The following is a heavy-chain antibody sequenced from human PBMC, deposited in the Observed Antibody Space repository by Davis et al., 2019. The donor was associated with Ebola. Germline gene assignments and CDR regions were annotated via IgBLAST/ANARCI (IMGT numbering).Heavy chain of an antibody. CDR1: GFTFSSYS. V-gene: IGHV3-7*01. Sequence: GESLKISCAASGFTFSSYSMNWVRQAPGKGLEWVASIKQDGSERYYVDSVKGRFTISRDNAKNTLYLQMNSLRAEDTAVYYCAREGYCSGGSCYYFDYWGQGTLVTVSS. CDR2: IKQDGSER. D-gene: IGHD2-15*01. CDR3: AREGYCSGGSCYYFDY. J-gene: IGHJ4*02.